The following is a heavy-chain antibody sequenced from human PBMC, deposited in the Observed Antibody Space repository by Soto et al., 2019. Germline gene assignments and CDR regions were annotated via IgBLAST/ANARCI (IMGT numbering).Heavy chain of an antibody. J-gene: IGHJ4*02. CDR1: GGSFSGYY. Sequence: SETLSLTCADYGGSFSGYYWSWIRQPPGKGLEWIGEINLSGSTNYNPSLKSRITINPYTSKNQFSLQLNSVIPEDTAVYYCARDYSSSWCFDFWGQGTLVTVSS. V-gene: IGHV4-34*01. CDR2: INLSGST. D-gene: IGHD6-13*01. CDR3: ARDYSSSWCFDF.